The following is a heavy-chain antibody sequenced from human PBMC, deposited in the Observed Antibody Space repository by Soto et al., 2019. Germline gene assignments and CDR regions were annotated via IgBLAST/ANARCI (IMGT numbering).Heavy chain of an antibody. CDR3: AAVIYYYGSGSTRGLYFDY. V-gene: IGHV1-58*02. CDR1: GFTFTSSA. CDR2: IVVGSGNT. D-gene: IGHD3-10*01. Sequence: GASVKVSCKASGFTFTSSAMQWVRQARGQRLEWIGWIVVGSGNTNYAQKFQERVTITRDMSTSTAYMGLSSLRSEDTAVYYCAAVIYYYGSGSTRGLYFDYWGQRTLVTVSS. J-gene: IGHJ4*02.